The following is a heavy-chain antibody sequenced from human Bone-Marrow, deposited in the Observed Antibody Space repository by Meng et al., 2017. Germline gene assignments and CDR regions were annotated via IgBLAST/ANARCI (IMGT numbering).Heavy chain of an antibody. CDR2: ISSNGGST. Sequence: GESLKISCAASGFTFSSYAMHWVRQAPGKGLEYVSAISSNGGSTYYANSVRGRFTISRDNSKNTLYLQMGSLRAEDMAVYYCARSGGGLPLDYWGQGTLVTVSS. CDR1: GFTFSSYA. D-gene: IGHD1-26*01. V-gene: IGHV3-64*01. J-gene: IGHJ4*02. CDR3: ARSGGGLPLDY.